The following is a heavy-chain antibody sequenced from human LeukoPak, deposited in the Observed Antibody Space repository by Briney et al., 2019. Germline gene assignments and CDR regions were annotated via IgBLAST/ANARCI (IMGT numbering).Heavy chain of an antibody. D-gene: IGHD2-15*01. J-gene: IGHJ4*02. CDR2: IDWDDDK. CDR3: ARIPPQVAHFDY. V-gene: IGHV2-70*04. Sequence: SGPALVKPTQTLTLTCTFSGFSLSTSGMRVSWIRQPPGKALEWLARIDWDDDKFYSTSLKTRLTTSKDTSKNQVVLTMTNMDPVDTATYYCARIPPQVAHFDYWGQGTLVTVSS. CDR1: GFSLSTSGMR.